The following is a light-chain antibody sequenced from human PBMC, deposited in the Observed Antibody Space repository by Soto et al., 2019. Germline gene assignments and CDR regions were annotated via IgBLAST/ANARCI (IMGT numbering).Light chain of an antibody. J-gene: IGKJ4*01. V-gene: IGKV1-39*01. CDR2: AAS. Sequence: DIQMTQSPSSLSASVGDRVTSTFRASQSISSYLNWYQQKPGKAPKLLIYAASSLQSGVPSRFSGSGFEADFTLTISSLQPEDFATYYCQQANTFPLTFGGGTKVDIK. CDR1: QSISSY. CDR3: QQANTFPLT.